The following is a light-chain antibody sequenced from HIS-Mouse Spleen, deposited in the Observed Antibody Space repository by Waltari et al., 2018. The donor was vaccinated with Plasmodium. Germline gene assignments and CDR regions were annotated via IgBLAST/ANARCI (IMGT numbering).Light chain of an antibody. J-gene: IGKJ2*01. CDR1: QSVSSD. CDR2: GAS. Sequence: EIVMTQSPATLSVSPGERATLSCRASQSVSSDLAWYQQKPGQAPSLRISGASTSATGIPARFSGSGYGTEFTLIISSMQSEDFAVYYCQQYNNWPPYTFGQGTKLEIK. CDR3: QQYNNWPPYT. V-gene: IGKV3-15*01.